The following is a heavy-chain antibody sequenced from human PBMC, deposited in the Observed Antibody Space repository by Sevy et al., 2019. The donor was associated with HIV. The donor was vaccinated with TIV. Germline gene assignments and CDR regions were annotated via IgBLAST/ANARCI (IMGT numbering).Heavy chain of an antibody. J-gene: IGHJ6*03. Sequence: GGSLRLSCAASGFTFSSYGMHWVRQAPGKGLEWVAVIWYDGSNKYYAASVKGRFNISRDNSKNTLYLQMNSLRAEDTAVYYCAKVGSSSCWLNYYYYYMDVWGKGTTVTVSS. CDR2: IWYDGSNK. CDR3: AKVGSSSCWLNYYYYYMDV. CDR1: GFTFSSYG. V-gene: IGHV3-33*06. D-gene: IGHD6-19*01.